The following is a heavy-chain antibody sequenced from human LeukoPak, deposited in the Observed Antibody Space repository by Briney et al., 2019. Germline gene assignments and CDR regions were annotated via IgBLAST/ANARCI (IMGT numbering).Heavy chain of an antibody. CDR2: MNPNSGNT. CDR1: GYTFTSYD. V-gene: IGHV1-8*01. Sequence: ASVKVSCKASGYTFTSYDINWVRQATGQWLEWMGWMNPNSGNTGYAQKFQGRVTMTRNTSISTAYMELSSLRSEDTAVYYCARSMQDSSGWYVSEYRYYGMDVWGQGTTVTVSS. D-gene: IGHD6-19*01. J-gene: IGHJ6*02. CDR3: ARSMQDSSGWYVSEYRYYGMDV.